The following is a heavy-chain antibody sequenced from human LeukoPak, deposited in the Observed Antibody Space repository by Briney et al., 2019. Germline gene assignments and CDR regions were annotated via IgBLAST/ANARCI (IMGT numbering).Heavy chain of an antibody. V-gene: IGHV4-4*02. J-gene: IGHJ4*02. Sequence: SETLSLTCTVSGDSINSLDLWSWVRQPPGKGLEWIGEMYLSGTTHSNPSVKSRVTISIDKSKNQFFLNLSSVTAADTAVYYCASLLWFGELRDYWGQGTLVTVSS. D-gene: IGHD3-10*01. CDR2: MYLSGTT. CDR1: GDSINSLDL. CDR3: ASLLWFGELRDY.